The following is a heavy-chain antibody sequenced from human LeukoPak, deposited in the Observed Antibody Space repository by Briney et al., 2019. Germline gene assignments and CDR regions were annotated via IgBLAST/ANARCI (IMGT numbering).Heavy chain of an antibody. J-gene: IGHJ6*02. CDR3: ARDLRIGTRNYYYYGMDV. CDR2: INPNGGGT. V-gene: IGHV1-2*02. Sequence: ASVKVSRKASGYTFSGYYIHWVRQVPGQGLEWMGWINPNGGGTKYAQKFQGRISMTRDTSISTVYMGLSRLRSEDTAVYYCARDLRIGTRNYYYYGMDVWGQGTTVTVSS. CDR1: GYTFSGYY. D-gene: IGHD1-1*01.